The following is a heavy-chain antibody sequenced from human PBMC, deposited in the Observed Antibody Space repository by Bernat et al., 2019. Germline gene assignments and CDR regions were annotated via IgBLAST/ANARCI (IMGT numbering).Heavy chain of an antibody. CDR1: GFTFSSYG. CDR2: ISNDGRNK. D-gene: IGHD6-13*01. J-gene: IGHJ4*02. V-gene: IGHV3-30*18. CDR3: AKERDSSNWYGGGFVY. Sequence: QVQLVESGGGVVQPGRSLRLSCAASGFTFSSYGMHWVRQAPGKGLEWVAVISNDGRNKYYADSVKDRLTISRDNSQNTLYLQMNSLRVEDTAVYYCAKERDSSNWYGGGFVYWGQGTLVTVSS.